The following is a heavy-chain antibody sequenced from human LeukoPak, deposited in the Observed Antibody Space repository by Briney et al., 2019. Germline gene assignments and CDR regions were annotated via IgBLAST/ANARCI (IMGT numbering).Heavy chain of an antibody. J-gene: IGHJ4*02. Sequence: PGGSLRLSCAASGFTLTNYATAWVRQAPGKGLEWLSGFGGSGGNGGSDRYYAASVKGRFTISRDNSKNTLYLQMNSLRAEDTAVYYCAKELAHSGWYAVFDYWGQGTLVTVSS. D-gene: IGHD6-19*01. CDR2: FGGSGGNGGSDR. CDR1: GFTLTNYA. CDR3: AKELAHSGWYAVFDY. V-gene: IGHV3-23*01.